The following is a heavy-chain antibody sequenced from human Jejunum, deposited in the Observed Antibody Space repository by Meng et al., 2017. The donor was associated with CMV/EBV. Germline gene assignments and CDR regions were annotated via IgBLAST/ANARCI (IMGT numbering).Heavy chain of an antibody. Sequence: SISSGDYCWSWIRQSPGKGLELIGYIFYSGRTYYNPSFESRATISVDTSTNQFSLKLTSVTAADTAVYYCARDGSEMWTGYSGFNPWGQGVLVTVSS. V-gene: IGHV4-30-4*08. J-gene: IGHJ5*02. CDR3: ARDGSEMWTGYSGFNP. D-gene: IGHD3/OR15-3a*01. CDR1: SISSGDYC. CDR2: IFYSGRT.